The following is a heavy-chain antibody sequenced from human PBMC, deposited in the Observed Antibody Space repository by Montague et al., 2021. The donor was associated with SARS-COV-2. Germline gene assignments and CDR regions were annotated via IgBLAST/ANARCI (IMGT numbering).Heavy chain of an antibody. CDR3: ARCQPTGIDGRGYFDF. D-gene: IGHD1-1*01. V-gene: IGHV4-39*07. J-gene: IGHJ4*02. CDR2: IYYTGTI. CDR1: GGSISITDRY. Sequence: SETLSLTCSVSGGSISITDRYWGWIRQPPGKGLEFIGTIYYTGTIYYNPSLKSRVTISRDTSKNQFSLKVTSVTAADTAVYYCARCQPTGIDGRGYFDFWGQGSLVTVSS.